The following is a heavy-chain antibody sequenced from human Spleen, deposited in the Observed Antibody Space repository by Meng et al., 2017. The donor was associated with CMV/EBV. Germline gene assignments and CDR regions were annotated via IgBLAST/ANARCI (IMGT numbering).Heavy chain of an antibody. CDR3: ARVGGGDLYYHGLDV. CDR2: SYYGGST. CDR1: GGSIRGSY. Sequence: SETLSLTCTVSGGSIRGSYWSWIRQPPGGGLEWIVYSYYGGSTNYNPSLKSRVTISLDTSNNEFSLKLNSATAADTAVYFCARVGGGDLYYHGLDVWGQGTTVTVSS. V-gene: IGHV4-59*01. J-gene: IGHJ6*02. D-gene: IGHD2-21*02.